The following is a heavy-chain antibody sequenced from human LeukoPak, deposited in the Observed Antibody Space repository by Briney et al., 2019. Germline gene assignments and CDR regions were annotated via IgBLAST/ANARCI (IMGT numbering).Heavy chain of an antibody. D-gene: IGHD2-21*02. CDR1: GGSISSYY. V-gene: IGHV4-39*07. CDR2: IYYSGST. J-gene: IGHJ4*02. CDR3: ARISVVVVTAIPLYYFDY. Sequence: SETLSLTCTVSGGSISSYYWSWTRQPPGKGLEWIGSIYYSGSTYYNPSLKSRVTISVDTSKNQFSLKLSSVTAADTAVYYCARISVVVVTAIPLYYFDYWGQGTLVTVSS.